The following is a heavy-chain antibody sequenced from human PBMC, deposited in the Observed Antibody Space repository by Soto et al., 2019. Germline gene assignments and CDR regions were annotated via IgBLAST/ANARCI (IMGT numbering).Heavy chain of an antibody. D-gene: IGHD3-9*01. CDR3: AEALVYNWLDP. Sequence: GGSLRLSCAASGFTFSSYAMSWVRQAPGKGLEWVSSISGSGGSTYYGDSVKGRFTISRDNSKNTLYLQMNSLRGEDTAVYYCAEALVYNWLDPWGQGTLVTVSS. J-gene: IGHJ5*02. CDR1: GFTFSSYA. CDR2: ISGSGGST. V-gene: IGHV3-23*01.